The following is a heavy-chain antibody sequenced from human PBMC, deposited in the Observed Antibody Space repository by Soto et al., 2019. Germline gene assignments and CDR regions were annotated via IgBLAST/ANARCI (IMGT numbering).Heavy chain of an antibody. CDR3: ATDGGRRWLQFENYYYGMDV. J-gene: IGHJ6*02. V-gene: IGHV1-24*01. D-gene: IGHD5-12*01. CDR2: FDPEDGET. CDR1: GYTLTELS. Sequence: ASVKVSCKVSGYTLTELSMHWVRQAPGKGLEWMGGFDPEDGETIYAQKFQGRVTMTEDTSTDTAYMELSSLRSEDTAVYYCATDGGRRWLQFENYYYGMDVWDQGTTVTVSS.